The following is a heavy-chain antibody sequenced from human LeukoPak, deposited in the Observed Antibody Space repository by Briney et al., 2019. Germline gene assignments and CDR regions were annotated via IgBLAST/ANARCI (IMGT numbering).Heavy chain of an antibody. CDR1: GYTFTSYA. CDR3: ARDREIAAAGSCFDY. CDR2: INTNTGNP. Sequence: ASVKVSCKASGYTFTSYAMNWVRQAPGQGLEWMGWINTNTGNPTYAQGFTGRFVFSLDTSVSTAYPQISSLKAEDTAVYYCARDREIAAAGSCFDYWGQGTLVAVSS. J-gene: IGHJ4*02. V-gene: IGHV7-4-1*02. D-gene: IGHD6-13*01.